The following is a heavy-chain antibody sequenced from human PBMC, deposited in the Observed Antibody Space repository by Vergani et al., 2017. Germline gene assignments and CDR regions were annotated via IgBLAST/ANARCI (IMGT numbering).Heavy chain of an antibody. D-gene: IGHD3-9*01. V-gene: IGHV1-69*04. CDR2: IIHILGIA. CDR3: ATDGDHILTGYYIPFDY. CDR1: GGTFSSYA. J-gene: IGHJ4*02. Sequence: QVQLVQTGAEVKKPGSSVKVPCKASGGTFSSYAISWVRQAPGQGLEWMGRIIHILGIANYAQKFLGRVTITADKSTSTVYMEFSSLRSENTAVYYFATDGDHILTGYYIPFDYWGQGTLVTVSS.